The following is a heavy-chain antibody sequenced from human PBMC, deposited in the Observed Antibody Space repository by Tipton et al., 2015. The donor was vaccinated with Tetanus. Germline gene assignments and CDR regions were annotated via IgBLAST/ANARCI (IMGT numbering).Heavy chain of an antibody. V-gene: IGHV4-59*06. CDR1: GGSMRSYY. D-gene: IGHD3-10*01. CDR3: ARASVTILRGVMIRGTGWFDP. CDR2: IHYSGNT. J-gene: IGHJ5*02. Sequence: PGLVKPSETLSLTCIVSGGSMRSYYWGWIRQHPGKGLEWIGYIHYSGNTFYKPSLKSRVTISVDTSKKQFSLKMTSVTAADTAVYFCARASVTILRGVMIRGTGWFDPWGQGTLVTVSS.